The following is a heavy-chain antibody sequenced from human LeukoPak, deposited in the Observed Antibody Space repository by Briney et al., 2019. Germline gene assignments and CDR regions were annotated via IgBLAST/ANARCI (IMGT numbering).Heavy chain of an antibody. CDR3: AKECDYGNTSHMPCY. CDR1: GFTFSSYG. CDR2: ISDGGWT. J-gene: IGHJ4*02. V-gene: IGHV3-23*01. Sequence: AGGSLRLSCAASGFTFSSYGMHWVRQAPGKGLEWVSSISDGGWTAYTDSVKGRFFISRETATNTLYLQMNSLRVEDTAVYYCAKECDYGNTSHMPCYWGQGTLVTVSS. D-gene: IGHD4-17*01.